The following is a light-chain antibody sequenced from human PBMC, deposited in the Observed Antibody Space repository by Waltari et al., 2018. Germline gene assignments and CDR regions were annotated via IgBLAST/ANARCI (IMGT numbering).Light chain of an antibody. J-gene: IGLJ2*01. CDR1: SSDVGGYNY. CDR2: DVS. Sequence: QSALTQPRSVSGSPGQSVTISCTGTSSDVGGYNYVSWYQQHPGKAPKLMIYDVSKRPSGFPDRFSGSKSGNTASLTISGLQAEDEAEYYCCSYAGSYTFLVVFGGGTKLTVL. CDR3: CSYAGSYTFLVV. V-gene: IGLV2-11*01.